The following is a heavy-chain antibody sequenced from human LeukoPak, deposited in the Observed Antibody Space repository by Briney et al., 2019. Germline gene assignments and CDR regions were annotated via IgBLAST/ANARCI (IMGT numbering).Heavy chain of an antibody. V-gene: IGHV4-59*10. J-gene: IGHJ4*02. Sequence: SETLSPTCTVSGGSISSYDWSWIRQPAGKGLEWIGRIYTTGNTNYHPSLKSRVTMSVDTSKNQFSLKLSSVTAADTAMYYCATYSSGWPFFDYWGPGILVTVSS. D-gene: IGHD6-19*01. CDR3: ATYSSGWPFFDY. CDR2: IYTTGNT. CDR1: GGSISSYD.